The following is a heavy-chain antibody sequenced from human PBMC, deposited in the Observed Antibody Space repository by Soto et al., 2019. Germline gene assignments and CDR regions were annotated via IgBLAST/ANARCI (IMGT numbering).Heavy chain of an antibody. V-gene: IGHV1-8*01. CDR3: ARGYSSGWTPTTNVDY. D-gene: IGHD6-19*01. CDR1: GYTFTSYD. J-gene: IGHJ4*02. CDR2: MNPNSGNT. Sequence: ASVKVSCKASGYTFTSYDINWVRQATGQGLEWMGWMNPNSGNTGYAQKFQGRVTMTRNTSISTAYMELSSLRSEDTAVYYCARGYSSGWTPTTNVDYWGQGTLVTVSS.